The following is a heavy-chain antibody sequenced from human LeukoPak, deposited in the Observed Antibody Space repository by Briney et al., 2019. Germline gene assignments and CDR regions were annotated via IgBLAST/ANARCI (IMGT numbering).Heavy chain of an antibody. CDR3: ASPLIAAAALQDY. CDR1: GVTVNSYF. CDR2: ISSSGSTI. Sequence: GGSLRLSCAASGVTVNSYFMNWVRQAPGKGLEWVSYISSSGSTIYYADSVKGRFTISRDNAKNSLYLQMNSLRAEDTAVYYCASPLIAAAALQDYWGQGTLVTVSS. J-gene: IGHJ4*02. V-gene: IGHV3-48*03. D-gene: IGHD6-13*01.